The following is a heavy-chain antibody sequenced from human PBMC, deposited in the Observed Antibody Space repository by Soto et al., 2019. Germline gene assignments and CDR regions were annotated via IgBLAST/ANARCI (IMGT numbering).Heavy chain of an antibody. CDR1: GGSISSTNW. V-gene: IGHV4-4*02. Sequence: SETLSLTCAVSGGSISSTNWWNWVRQPPGKGLEWIGEVYHSGSTNYNPALKSRVTISVDKSKNQFSVRLNSVTAADTAVYYCAGRRDDSGSLDYWGQGTRVTVSS. J-gene: IGHJ4*02. D-gene: IGHD3-10*01. CDR2: VYHSGST. CDR3: AGRRDDSGSLDY.